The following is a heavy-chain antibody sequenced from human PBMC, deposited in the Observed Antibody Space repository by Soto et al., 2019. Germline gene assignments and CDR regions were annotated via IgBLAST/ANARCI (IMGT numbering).Heavy chain of an antibody. Sequence: GASVKVSCKASGYTFTSYGISWVRQAPGQGLEWMGWISAYNGNTNYAQKLQGRVTMTTDTSASTAYMELRSLRSDDTAVYYCARDSSSGWYGARVIDYWGQGTLVTVSS. CDR2: ISAYNGNT. CDR1: GYTFTSYG. V-gene: IGHV1-18*01. J-gene: IGHJ4*02. CDR3: ARDSSSGWYGARVIDY. D-gene: IGHD6-19*01.